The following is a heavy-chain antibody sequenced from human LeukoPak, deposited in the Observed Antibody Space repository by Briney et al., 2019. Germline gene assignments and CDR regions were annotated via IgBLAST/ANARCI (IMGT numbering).Heavy chain of an antibody. CDR1: GFTFSAYA. V-gene: IGHV3-23*01. CDR3: ARVGQYYDVWSGFDF. D-gene: IGHD3-3*01. CDR2: IRGNGGGT. Sequence: GGSLRLSCAASGFTFSAYAMTWVRQAPGKGLEWVSIIRGNGGGTYYADSVKGRFNIFRDNSENTLYLQMNSLRVDDTAVYYCARVGQYYDVWSGFDFWGQGALVIVSS. J-gene: IGHJ4*02.